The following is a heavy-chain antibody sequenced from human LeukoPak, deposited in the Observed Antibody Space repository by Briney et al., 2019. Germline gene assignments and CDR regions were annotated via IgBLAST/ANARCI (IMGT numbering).Heavy chain of an antibody. CDR1: GYTFTSYG. D-gene: IGHD2-15*01. J-gene: IGHJ6*03. CDR3: ARDRCSGGRCYSLSVGYMDV. Sequence: AASVKVSCKASGYTFTSYGISWVRQAPGQGLEWMGWISAYNGNTNYAQKFQGRVTMTTDTSTSTAYMELRSLRSDDTAMYYCARDRCSGGRCYSLSVGYMDVWGKGTTVTVSS. V-gene: IGHV1-18*01. CDR2: ISAYNGNT.